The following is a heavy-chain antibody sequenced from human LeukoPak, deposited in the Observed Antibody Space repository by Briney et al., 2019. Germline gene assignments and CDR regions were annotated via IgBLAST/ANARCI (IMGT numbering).Heavy chain of an antibody. V-gene: IGHV3-30*02. CDR1: GFTIRNFG. CDR3: AKDKSQVGVDSASTLVDH. Sequence: GGSLTLSCAASGFTIRNFGMYWFRQAPGKGLEWVAFIRFDGRDEYYVDSLKGRFTISRDNSKNTVYLQMNGLTSEDTALYYCAKDKSQVGVDSASTLVDHWGQGTLVIVSS. J-gene: IGHJ4*02. D-gene: IGHD2-8*02. CDR2: IRFDGRDE.